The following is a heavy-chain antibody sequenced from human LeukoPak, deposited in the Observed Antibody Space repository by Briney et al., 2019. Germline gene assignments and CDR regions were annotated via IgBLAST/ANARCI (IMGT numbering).Heavy chain of an antibody. CDR2: QSSDGSDK. J-gene: IGHJ3*01. D-gene: IGHD6-6*01. Sequence: GGSLRLSCAASGFTFASYAMHWVHLAPGKGLEWVAVQSSDGSDKFYAASVRGRFTISRDNSKHTLFLQMSSLRAEDTAVYYCARVRTTKQLLFDAFDVWGQGTMVTVSS. CDR1: GFTFASYA. V-gene: IGHV3-30*15. CDR3: ARVRTTKQLLFDAFDV.